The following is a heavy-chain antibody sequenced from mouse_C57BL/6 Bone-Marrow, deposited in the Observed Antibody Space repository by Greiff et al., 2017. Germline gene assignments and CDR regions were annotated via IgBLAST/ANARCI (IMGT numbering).Heavy chain of an antibody. J-gene: IGHJ3*01. Sequence: QVQLQQSGAELARPGASVKLSCKASGYTFTSYGISWVKQRTGQGLEWIGEIYPRSGNTYYNEKFKGKATLTADKSSSTAYMELRSLTSEDSAVYFCARLDYYGSSSLAYWGKGTLFTVSA. V-gene: IGHV1-81*01. CDR1: GYTFTSYG. D-gene: IGHD1-1*01. CDR2: IYPRSGNT. CDR3: ARLDYYGSSSLAY.